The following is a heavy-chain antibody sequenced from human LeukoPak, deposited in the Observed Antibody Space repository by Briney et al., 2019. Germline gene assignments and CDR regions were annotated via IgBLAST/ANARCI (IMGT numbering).Heavy chain of an antibody. Sequence: SVKVSCKASGYTFTGYYMHWVRQAPGQGLEWMGGIIPIFGTANYAQKFQGRVTITADESTSTAYMELSSLRSEDTAVYYCARMGMNDFWSGYYALDFQHWGQGTLVTVSS. CDR2: IIPIFGTA. V-gene: IGHV1-69*13. CDR1: GYTFTGYY. J-gene: IGHJ1*01. CDR3: ARMGMNDFWSGYYALDFQH. D-gene: IGHD3-3*01.